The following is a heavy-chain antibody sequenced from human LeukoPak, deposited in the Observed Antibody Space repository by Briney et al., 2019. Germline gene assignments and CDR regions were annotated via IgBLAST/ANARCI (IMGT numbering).Heavy chain of an antibody. CDR3: ARDVSSTSNWEFDY. D-gene: IGHD1-26*01. V-gene: IGHV1-2*06. CDR2: INANSGGT. Sequence: ASVKVSCKTSGYTFADYFIHWVRQAPGQGLEWMGRINANSGGTYYEQKFQGRVTMTRDTSISTAYVEVNWLISDDTAIYYCARDVSSTSNWEFDYWGQGTLVTVSP. CDR1: GYTFADYF. J-gene: IGHJ4*02.